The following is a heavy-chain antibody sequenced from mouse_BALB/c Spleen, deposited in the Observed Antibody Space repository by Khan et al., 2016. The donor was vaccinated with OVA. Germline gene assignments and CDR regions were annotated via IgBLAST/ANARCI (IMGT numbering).Heavy chain of an antibody. CDR3: AREPPYYSMDY. Sequence: VQLQESGPGLVAPSQSLSITCTVSGFSLTDYAVSWIRQPPGKGLEWLGVIWVSGSKYYNSVLKPRLSISKDNFKSQVFLKMNSLQTDDTAMYFCAREPPYYSMDYWGQGTSVTVSS. J-gene: IGHJ4*01. CDR1: GFSLTDYA. CDR2: IWVSGSK. V-gene: IGHV2-6-5*01.